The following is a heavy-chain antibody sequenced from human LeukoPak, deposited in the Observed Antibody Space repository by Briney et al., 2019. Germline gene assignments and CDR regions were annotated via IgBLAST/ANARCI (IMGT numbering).Heavy chain of an antibody. CDR1: GGSIGSYY. CDR2: ISNTGST. CDR3: ARAVGDYTFDY. V-gene: IGHV4-59*01. J-gene: IGHJ4*02. D-gene: IGHD4-17*01. Sequence: PSETLSPTCTVSGGSIGSYYWSWFRQPPGKGLEWIAYISNTGSTKYNPSLRSRVTISVDTSKNQFSLKLSSVTAADTAVYYCARAVGDYTFDYWGQGALVTVSS.